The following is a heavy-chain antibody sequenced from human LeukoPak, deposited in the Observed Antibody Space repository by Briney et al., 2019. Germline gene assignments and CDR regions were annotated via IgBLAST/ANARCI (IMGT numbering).Heavy chain of an antibody. CDR3: ARDSYYDYVWGSYPSY. CDR1: GGSISSYY. Sequence: SETLSLTCTVSGGSISSYYWSWIRQPPGKGLEWIGSIYYSGSTYYNPSLKSRVTISVDTSKNQFSLKLSSVTAADTAVYYCARDSYYDYVWGSYPSYWGQGTLVTVSS. J-gene: IGHJ4*02. V-gene: IGHV4-59*05. D-gene: IGHD3-16*02. CDR2: IYYSGST.